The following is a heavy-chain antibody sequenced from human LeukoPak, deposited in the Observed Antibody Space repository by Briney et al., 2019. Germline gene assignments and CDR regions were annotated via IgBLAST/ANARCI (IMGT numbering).Heavy chain of an antibody. D-gene: IGHD2-15*01. CDR1: GFTFSSYS. V-gene: IGHV3-21*01. CDR3: ARDSVGYGGTSDFDY. J-gene: IGHJ4*02. Sequence: GGSLRLSCAASGFTFSSYSMNWVRQAPGKGLEWVSSISSSSSYIYYADSVKGRFTISRDNAKNSLYLQMNSLRAEDTAVYYCARDSVGYGGTSDFDYWGQGTLVTVS. CDR2: ISSSSSYI.